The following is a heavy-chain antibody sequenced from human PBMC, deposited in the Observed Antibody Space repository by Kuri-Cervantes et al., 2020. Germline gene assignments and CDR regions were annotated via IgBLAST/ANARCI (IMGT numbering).Heavy chain of an antibody. CDR1: GYTFTSYY. CDR2: INPSGGST. J-gene: IGHJ6*02. Sequence: ASVKVSCKASGYTFTSYYMHWVRQAPGQGLEWMGIINPSGGSTSYAQKFQGRVTMTRDTSTSTVYMELSNLRSEDTAVYYCAREIVEYSSSPGVYYYGMDVWGQGTTVTVSS. D-gene: IGHD6-6*01. V-gene: IGHV1-46*01. CDR3: AREIVEYSSSPGVYYYGMDV.